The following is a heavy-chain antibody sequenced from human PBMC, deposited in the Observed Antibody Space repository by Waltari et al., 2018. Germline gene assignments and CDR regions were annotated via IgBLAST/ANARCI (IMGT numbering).Heavy chain of an antibody. V-gene: IGHV3-48*04. D-gene: IGHD1-26*01. CDR2: ISSSSSTI. J-gene: IGHJ3*02. CDR1: GLTFSSDS. Sequence: EVQLVESGGGLVQPGGSLRLSCAASGLTFSSDSMNWVRQAPGKGLEWVSYISSSSSTIYYADSVKGRFTISRDNAKNSLYLQMNSLRAEDTAVYYCAREIGIGAFDIWGQGTMVTVSS. CDR3: AREIGIGAFDI.